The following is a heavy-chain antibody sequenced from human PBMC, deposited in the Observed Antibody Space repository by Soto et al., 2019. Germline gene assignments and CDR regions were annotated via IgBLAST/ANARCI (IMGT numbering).Heavy chain of an antibody. D-gene: IGHD3-3*01. V-gene: IGHV4-34*01. Sequence: QVHLQQWGAGLLKPSETLSLTSAVYGGSFSGYYWSWIRQPPGKGLEWIGEINHSGSTNYNPSLKSRVTISVDTSKNQFSLKLSSVTAADTAVYYCARKGNYDFWSGPGDNWFDPWGQGTLVTVSS. J-gene: IGHJ5*02. CDR2: INHSGST. CDR3: ARKGNYDFWSGPGDNWFDP. CDR1: GGSFSGYY.